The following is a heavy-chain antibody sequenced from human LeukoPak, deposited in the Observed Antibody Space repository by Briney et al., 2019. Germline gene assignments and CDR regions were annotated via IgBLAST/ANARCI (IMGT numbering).Heavy chain of an antibody. D-gene: IGHD3-10*01. CDR1: GFTFSSYW. Sequence: GGSLRLSCAASGFTFSSYWMHWVRQAPGKGLVWVWRINSDGSSTRYADSVKGRFTISRDNAKNTLYLQMNSLRAEDTAVYYCAREETFHYGSGSNFDYWGQGSLVTVSS. J-gene: IGHJ4*02. CDR2: INSDGSST. CDR3: AREETFHYGSGSNFDY. V-gene: IGHV3-74*01.